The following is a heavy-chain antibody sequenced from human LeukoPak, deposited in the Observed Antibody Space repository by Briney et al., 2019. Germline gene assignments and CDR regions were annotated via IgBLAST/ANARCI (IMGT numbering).Heavy chain of an antibody. CDR3: ARDLGYRSSSDLCDY. CDR2: INPNSGGT. J-gene: IGHJ4*02. D-gene: IGHD6-6*01. Sequence: ASVKVSCKASGYTFTGYYMHWVRQAPGQGLEWMGWINPNSGGTNYAQKFQGRVTMTRDTSISTAYMELSRLRSDDTAVYYCARDLGYRSSSDLCDYWGQGTLVTVSS. V-gene: IGHV1-2*02. CDR1: GYTFTGYY.